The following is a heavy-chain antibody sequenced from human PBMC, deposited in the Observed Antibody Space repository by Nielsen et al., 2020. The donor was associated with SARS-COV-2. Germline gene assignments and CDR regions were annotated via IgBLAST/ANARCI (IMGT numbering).Heavy chain of an antibody. J-gene: IGHJ6*02. V-gene: IGHV6-1*01. Sequence: SQTLSLTCAISGDSVSSNSAAWNWIRQSPSRGLEWLGRTYYRSKWSNDYAVSVKSRITINPDTSKNQVSLQLNSVTPEDTAVYYCARGITMIVVVGDYYYYYGMDVWGQGTTVTVSS. CDR1: GDSVSSNSAA. CDR2: TYYRSKWSN. CDR3: ARGITMIVVVGDYYYYYGMDV. D-gene: IGHD3-22*01.